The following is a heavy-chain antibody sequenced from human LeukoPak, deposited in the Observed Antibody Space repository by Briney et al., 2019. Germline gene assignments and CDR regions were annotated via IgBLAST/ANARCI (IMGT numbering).Heavy chain of an antibody. V-gene: IGHV1-8*01. J-gene: IGHJ2*01. CDR2: MNPNSGNA. Sequence: ASVKVSCKASGYTFAGYDINWVRQATGQGLEWMGWMNPNSGNANSAQKFQGRITMTRDTSIDTAYMELSSLRSEDTAVYYCATGPQRGSGSYYAKYWYFDLWGRGTLVTVSS. D-gene: IGHD1-26*01. CDR1: GYTFAGYD. CDR3: ATGPQRGSGSYYAKYWYFDL.